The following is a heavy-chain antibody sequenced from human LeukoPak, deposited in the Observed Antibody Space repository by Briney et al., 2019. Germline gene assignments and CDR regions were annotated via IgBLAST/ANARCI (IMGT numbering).Heavy chain of an antibody. CDR1: GFTFKSYS. CDR2: IYSNGNT. CDR3: VRTSPIDY. Sequence: GGSLRLSCAASGFTFKSYSMNWVRQAPGKGLEWVSVIYSNGNTYYADSVKGRFTISRDNSKNTLYLQITSLRVEDTAMYYCVRTSPIDYWGQGTLVSVSS. J-gene: IGHJ4*02. D-gene: IGHD2-2*01. V-gene: IGHV3-53*01.